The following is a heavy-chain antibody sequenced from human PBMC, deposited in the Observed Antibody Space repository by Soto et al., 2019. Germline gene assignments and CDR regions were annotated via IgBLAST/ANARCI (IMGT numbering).Heavy chain of an antibody. CDR1: GGSISSYY. Sequence: QVQLQESGPGLVKPSETLSLTCTVSGGSISSYYWSWIRQPPGKGLEWIAYIYYSGSTEYNPSLQSRVTISVGTSKDPFSLKLGSVTAADTAVYYCARHFSTTIAPLPFDYWGQGTLVTVSS. J-gene: IGHJ4*02. V-gene: IGHV4-59*08. D-gene: IGHD1-1*01. CDR3: ARHFSTTIAPLPFDY. CDR2: IYYSGST.